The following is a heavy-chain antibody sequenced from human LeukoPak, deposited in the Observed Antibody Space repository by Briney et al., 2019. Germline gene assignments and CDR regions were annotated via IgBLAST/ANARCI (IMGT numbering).Heavy chain of an antibody. CDR1: GFTFNNYG. D-gene: IGHD3-16*01. CDR2: ISNSSSYI. V-gene: IGHV3-21*01. J-gene: IGHJ4*02. Sequence: GGSLRLSCAASGFTFNNYGMHWVRQAPGKGLEWVSSISNSSSYIYYADSVKGRFTISRDNAKNSLHLQMNSLRAEDTAVYYCARVGGGYWGQGTLVIVSS. CDR3: ARVGGGY.